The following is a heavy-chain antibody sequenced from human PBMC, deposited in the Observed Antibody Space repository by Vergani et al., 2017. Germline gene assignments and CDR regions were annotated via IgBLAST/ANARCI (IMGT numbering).Heavy chain of an antibody. CDR2: ISAYNGNT. CDR3: ARRFLYYYDSSGYYLDAFDI. J-gene: IGHJ3*02. D-gene: IGHD3-22*01. CDR1: GYTFTSYG. Sequence: QVQLVPSGAEVKKPGASVKVSCKASGYTFTSYGISWVRQAPGQGLEWMGWISAYNGNTNYAQKLQGRVTMTTDTSTSTAYMELRSLRSDDTAVYYCARRFLYYYDSSGYYLDAFDIWGQGTMVTVSS. V-gene: IGHV1-18*04.